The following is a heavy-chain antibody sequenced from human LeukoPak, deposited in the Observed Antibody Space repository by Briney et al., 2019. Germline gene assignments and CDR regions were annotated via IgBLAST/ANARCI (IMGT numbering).Heavy chain of an antibody. CDR3: ARHWYGGAFDV. Sequence: PSETLSLTCTVSGGSLSRSSYYWGWIRQPPGKVLEWIGSIYYSGTTYYNPSLKSRVTISVDTSKNQFSLKLTSVTAADTAVYYCARHWYGGAFDVWGQGSMVTVSS. CDR2: IYYSGTT. V-gene: IGHV4-39*01. D-gene: IGHD1-14*01. J-gene: IGHJ3*01. CDR1: GGSLSRSSYY.